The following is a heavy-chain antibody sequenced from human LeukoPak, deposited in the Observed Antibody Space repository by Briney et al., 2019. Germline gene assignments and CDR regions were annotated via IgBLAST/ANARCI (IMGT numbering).Heavy chain of an antibody. CDR1: GFTFSSYA. D-gene: IGHD3-3*01. CDR2: ISGSGGST. Sequence: PGGSLRLSCAASGFTFSSYAMSWVRQAPGKGLEWVSAISGSGGSTYYADSVKGRFTISRDNSKNTLYLQMNSLRAEDTAVYYCAKSRITIFGVSRKGGVFDYWGQGTLVTVSS. V-gene: IGHV3-23*01. CDR3: AKSRITIFGVSRKGGVFDY. J-gene: IGHJ4*02.